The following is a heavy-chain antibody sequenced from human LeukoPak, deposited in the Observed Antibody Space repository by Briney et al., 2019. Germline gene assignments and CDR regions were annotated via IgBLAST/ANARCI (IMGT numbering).Heavy chain of an antibody. D-gene: IGHD6-19*01. J-gene: IGHJ4*02. V-gene: IGHV4-38-2*02. Sequence: SETLSLTCNVSGYSISSGYYWGWIRQPPGKGLEWIGNINHSGSTNYNPSLKSRVTISVDKSKNQFSLKLSSVTAADTAVYYCARGQQWLVLLDYWGQGTLVTVSS. CDR2: INHSGST. CDR3: ARGQQWLVLLDY. CDR1: GYSISSGYY.